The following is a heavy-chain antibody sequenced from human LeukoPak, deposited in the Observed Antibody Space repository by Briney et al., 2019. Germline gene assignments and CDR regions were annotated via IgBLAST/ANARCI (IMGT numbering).Heavy chain of an antibody. D-gene: IGHD6-19*01. V-gene: IGHV3-48*04. J-gene: IGHJ4*02. Sequence: GGSLRLSCAASGFTFSSYSMNWVRQAPGKGLEWVSYISSSSSTIYYADSVKGRFTISRDNAKNSLYLQMNSLRAEDTAVYYCARDLLSIAVAGTGGYYWGQGTLVTVSS. CDR1: GFTFSSYS. CDR3: ARDLLSIAVAGTGGYY. CDR2: ISSSSSTI.